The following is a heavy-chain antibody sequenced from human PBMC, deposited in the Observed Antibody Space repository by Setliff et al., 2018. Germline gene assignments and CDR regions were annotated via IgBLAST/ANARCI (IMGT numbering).Heavy chain of an antibody. CDR2: IHHSGKA. V-gene: IGHV4-38-2*01. J-gene: IGHJ6*03. CDR1: GFSISSGYY. D-gene: IGHD2-21*02. CDR3: ARVTGFLYMDV. Sequence: PSETLSLTCAVSGFSISSGYYWGWIRQPPGKGLEWIVNIHHSGKAYYHPSLKSRVTMSVDTSKNHVSLKLSSVTAADTAVYYCARVTGFLYMDVWGKGTTVTVSS.